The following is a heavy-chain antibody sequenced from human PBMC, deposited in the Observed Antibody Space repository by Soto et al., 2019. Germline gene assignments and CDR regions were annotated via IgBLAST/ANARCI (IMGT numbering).Heavy chain of an antibody. Sequence: EVQLVESGGGFVQPGGSLRLSCAASGFTFRNYEMNWVRKAPGKGLEWVSYISSSGITTYYADFAAGRFTISRDNAKESLYLHLTSLRVEDTAVYYCARYGTRADWWGLRTKVTVSS. CDR2: ISSSGITT. D-gene: IGHD1-1*01. J-gene: IGHJ4*02. CDR1: GFTFRNYE. V-gene: IGHV3-48*03. CDR3: ARYGTRADW.